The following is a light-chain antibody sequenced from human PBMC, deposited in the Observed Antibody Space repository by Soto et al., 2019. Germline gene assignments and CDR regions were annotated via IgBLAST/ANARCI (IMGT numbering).Light chain of an antibody. CDR3: GTYAGSYTCV. Sequence: QSVLTPPRSVSGSPGQSVTISCTGTSSDVGGYNYVSWYQQHPGKAPKLMIYDVSKRPSGVPDRFSGSKSGNTASLTISGLQAEDDADYYCGTYAGSYTCVFGTGTKVTAL. J-gene: IGLJ1*01. CDR2: DVS. CDR1: SSDVGGYNY. V-gene: IGLV2-11*01.